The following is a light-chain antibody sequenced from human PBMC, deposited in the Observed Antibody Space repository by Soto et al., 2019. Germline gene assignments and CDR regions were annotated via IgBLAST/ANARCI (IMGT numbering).Light chain of an antibody. CDR1: SSDVGAYNF. CDR3: CSYAGEYKYV. CDR2: DVN. Sequence: SVLTQPRSVSGSPGQSVTISCTGSSSDVGAYNFASWYQQHPGAAPKLLIHDVNKRPPGVPDRFSASKSGNTASLTISGLQAEDEADYYCCSYAGEYKYVFGSGTKLTVL. J-gene: IGLJ1*01. V-gene: IGLV2-11*01.